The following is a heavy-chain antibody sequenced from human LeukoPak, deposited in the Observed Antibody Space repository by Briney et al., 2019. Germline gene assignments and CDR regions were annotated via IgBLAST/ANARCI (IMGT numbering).Heavy chain of an antibody. CDR3: ARRDSSGWSAPFDY. CDR1: GGSSSGYY. D-gene: IGHD6-19*01. Sequence: SETLSLTCAVYGGSSSGYYWSWIRQPPGKGLEWIGEIDHSGSTNYNPSLKSRVIISVDTSKNQFSLKLSSVTAADTAVYYCARRDSSGWSAPFDYWGQGTLVTVSS. CDR2: IDHSGST. J-gene: IGHJ4*02. V-gene: IGHV4-34*01.